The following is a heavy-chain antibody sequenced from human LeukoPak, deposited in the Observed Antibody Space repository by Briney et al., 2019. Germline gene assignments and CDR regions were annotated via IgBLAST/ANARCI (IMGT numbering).Heavy chain of an antibody. CDR3: ARVPSHHDTSGGYSAYYYYGLDV. CDR2: ISAYNGNT. CDR1: GYTFTSYG. J-gene: IGHJ6*02. D-gene: IGHD3-22*01. V-gene: IGHV1-18*01. Sequence: ASVKVSCKASGYTFTSYGISWVRQAPGQGLEWMGWISAYNGNTNYAQKFQGRVTMTGTTSISTAYMELSSLRSEDTAVYYCARVPSHHDTSGGYSAYYYYGLDVWGQGTTVTVSS.